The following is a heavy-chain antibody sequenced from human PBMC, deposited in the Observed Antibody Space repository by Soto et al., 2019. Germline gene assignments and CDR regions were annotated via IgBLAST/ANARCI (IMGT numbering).Heavy chain of an antibody. D-gene: IGHD3-16*02. CDR2: ISPYNGNT. CDR3: AREGGVWGSFRYFDY. Sequence: QVQLVQYGVEVQKPGASVKVSCKASGYTFSSYVINWLRQAPGQGLEWMGWISPYNGNTNYGQNLQGRVTMTTDTSTSIVDMELRSLRSDDTAVYYCAREGGVWGSFRYFDYWGQGTLVPVSP. CDR1: GYTFSSYV. J-gene: IGHJ4*02. V-gene: IGHV1-18*04.